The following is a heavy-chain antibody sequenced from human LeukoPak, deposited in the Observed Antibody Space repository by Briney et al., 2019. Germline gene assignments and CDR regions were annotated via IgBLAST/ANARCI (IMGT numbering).Heavy chain of an antibody. Sequence: SVMVSCKASGGTVSRYAISWVRQAPGQGIEWMGGIIPIFGTANYAQKFQGRVTITTDESTSTAYMELSSLRSEDTAVYYCARDRVSGSYHTNWFDPWGQGTLVTVSS. D-gene: IGHD3-16*01. J-gene: IGHJ5*02. V-gene: IGHV1-69*05. CDR2: IIPIFGTA. CDR3: ARDRVSGSYHTNWFDP. CDR1: GGTVSRYA.